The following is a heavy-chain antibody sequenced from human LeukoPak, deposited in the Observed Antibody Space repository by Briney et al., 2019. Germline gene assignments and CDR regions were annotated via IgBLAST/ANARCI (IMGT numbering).Heavy chain of an antibody. J-gene: IGHJ4*02. D-gene: IGHD1-26*01. V-gene: IGHV4-39*07. CDR1: GGSISSSSYY. Sequence: SETLSLTCTVSGGSISSSSYYWGWIRQPPGKGLEWIGSIYYSGSTYYNPSLKSRVTISVDTSKNQFSLKLSSVTAADTAVYYCARDPGGSYGYYFDYWGQGTLVTVSS. CDR2: IYYSGST. CDR3: ARDPGGSYGYYFDY.